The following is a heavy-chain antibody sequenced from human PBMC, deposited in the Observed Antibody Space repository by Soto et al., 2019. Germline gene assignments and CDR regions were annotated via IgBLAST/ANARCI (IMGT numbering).Heavy chain of an antibody. V-gene: IGHV3-33*01. D-gene: IGHD6-25*01. CDR2: IWYDGSNK. Sequence: QVQLVESGGGVVQPGRSLRLSCAASGFTFSSYGMHWVRQAPGKGLEWVAVIWYDGSNKYYADSVKGRFTISRDNSKNPLYLQMNSLSAEDTAGYYCASELSGTFYWGQGTLVTVSS. J-gene: IGHJ4*02. CDR1: GFTFSSYG. CDR3: ASELSGTFY.